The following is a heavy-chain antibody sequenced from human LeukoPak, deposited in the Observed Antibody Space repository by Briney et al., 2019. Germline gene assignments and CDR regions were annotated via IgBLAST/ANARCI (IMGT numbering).Heavy chain of an antibody. CDR3: ARGPVAMAPPHPFDY. J-gene: IGHJ4*02. CDR1: GYTFTGYH. CDR2: INPNSGGT. V-gene: IGHV1-2*02. D-gene: IGHD5-24*01. Sequence: ASVKVSCKASGYTFTGYHMHWVRQAPGQGLEWMGWINPNSGGTNYAQKFQGRVTMTRDKSISTAYMELSRLRSDDTAVYDCARGPVAMAPPHPFDYWGQGTLVTVSS.